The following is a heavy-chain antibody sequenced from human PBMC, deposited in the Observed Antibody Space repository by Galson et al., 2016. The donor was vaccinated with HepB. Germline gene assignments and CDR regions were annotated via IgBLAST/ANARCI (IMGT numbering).Heavy chain of an antibody. V-gene: IGHV2-70*01. CDR3: ARLLYGDFHYGMDV. CDR1: GFSLSTSGMC. CDR2: IDWDDNK. J-gene: IGHJ6*02. Sequence: PALVKPTQTLTLTCTFSGFSLSTSGMCVSWIRQPPGKALEWLALIDWDDNKYYSTSLKTRVTISKDTSKNQVVLTMTNMDPVDTATYYCARLLYGDFHYGMDVWGQGTTVTVSS. D-gene: IGHD4-17*01.